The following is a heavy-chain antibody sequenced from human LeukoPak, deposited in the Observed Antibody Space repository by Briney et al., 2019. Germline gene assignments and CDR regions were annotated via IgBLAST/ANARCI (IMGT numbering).Heavy chain of an antibody. J-gene: IGHJ4*02. D-gene: IGHD3-10*01. CDR1: GFTFSSYA. V-gene: IGHV3-66*01. Sequence: GSLRLSCAASGFTFSSYAMSWVRQAPGKGLEWVSVIYTGGSTYYADSVKGRFTISRDNSKNTLYLQMNSLRAEDTAVYYCARDVYYGPGSYFRGRSFDCWGLGTQVTASS. CDR2: IYTGGST. CDR3: ARDVYYGPGSYFRGRSFDC.